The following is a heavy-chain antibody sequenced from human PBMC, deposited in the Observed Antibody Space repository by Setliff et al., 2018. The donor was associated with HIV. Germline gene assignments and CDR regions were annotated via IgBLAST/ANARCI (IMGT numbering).Heavy chain of an antibody. CDR3: ARHSPDMVRGRGMDV. V-gene: IGHV4-38-2*01. CDR1: GYSIISTYY. Sequence: LSLTCAVSGYSIISTYYWGWIRQPPGKGLEWIASIFHSGNTYYNPSLKSRVTISVDTSKNEFSLKLSSVTAADTAVYYSARHSPDMVRGRGMDVWGQGTTVTVSS. D-gene: IGHD3-10*01. J-gene: IGHJ6*02. CDR2: IFHSGNT.